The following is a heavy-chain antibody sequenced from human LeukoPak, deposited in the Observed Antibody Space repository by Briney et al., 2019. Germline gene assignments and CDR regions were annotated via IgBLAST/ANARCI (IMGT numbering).Heavy chain of an antibody. D-gene: IGHD7-27*01. V-gene: IGHV3-48*01. CDR3: ARESYWGSSAKGFDY. CDR1: GFILTDYS. Sequence: GGSLRLSCAASGFILTDYSINWVRQAPGKGLEWISYIDKTSRNIYYADSVKGRFTISRDNAKNSLYLQMNSLRAEDTAVYYCARESYWGSSAKGFDYWGRGTLVTVSS. CDR2: IDKTSRNI. J-gene: IGHJ4*02.